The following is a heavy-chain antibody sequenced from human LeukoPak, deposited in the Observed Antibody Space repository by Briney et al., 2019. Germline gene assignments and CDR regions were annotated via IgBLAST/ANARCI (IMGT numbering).Heavy chain of an antibody. CDR1: GFTVSSNY. CDR2: IYSGGST. CDR3: ASHSSWFGYGLDV. J-gene: IGHJ6*01. D-gene: IGHD3-10*01. V-gene: IGHV3-53*01. Sequence: GGSKTLSCAASGFTVSSNYMNWVRQAPGKGLEWVSVIYSGGSTNYADSVKGRFTISRDNSKNTLYLQMNSLRAEDTAVYYCASHSSWFGYGLDVWGEGTTASLSS.